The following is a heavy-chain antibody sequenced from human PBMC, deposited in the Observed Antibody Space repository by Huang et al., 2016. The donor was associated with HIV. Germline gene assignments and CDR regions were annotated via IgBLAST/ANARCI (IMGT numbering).Heavy chain of an antibody. Sequence: QVQLQESGPGLVKPSATLSLTCTVSGGSVSSGSYYWGWIRQPPGKGLEWIGYVSYTGGTNYHPSLNMRFTISVDTVTNQFSLKRCAVTAADTAVYYCARGTGSGSFDYWGQGTLVTVSS. CDR2: VSYTGGT. CDR1: GGSVSSGSYY. V-gene: IGHV4-61*01. D-gene: IGHD3-10*01. J-gene: IGHJ4*02. CDR3: ARGTGSGSFDY.